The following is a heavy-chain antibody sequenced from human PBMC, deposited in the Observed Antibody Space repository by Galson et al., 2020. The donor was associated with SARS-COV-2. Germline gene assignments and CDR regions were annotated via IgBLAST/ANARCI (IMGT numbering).Heavy chain of an antibody. CDR1: GLTFPTYS. J-gene: IGHJ4*02. D-gene: IGHD2-2*01. Sequence: GGPLRLSCAVSGLTFPTYSMTWVRQAPGKGLEWVAYISATSNTTSYANFVKGRFTIARDNAKNSLYLQTNSLRVEDTALYYCATYCPRTSCYKGASDHWGQGTLVTVSS. CDR2: ISATSNTT. CDR3: ATYCPRTSCYKGASDH. V-gene: IGHV3-48*04.